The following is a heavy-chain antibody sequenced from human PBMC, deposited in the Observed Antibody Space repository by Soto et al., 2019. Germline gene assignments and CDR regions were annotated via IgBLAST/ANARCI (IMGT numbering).Heavy chain of an antibody. CDR1: GYTFTSYD. V-gene: IGHV1-8*01. CDR2: MNPNSGNT. J-gene: IGHJ5*02. Sequence: QVHLVQSGAEVRKPGASVKVSCKASGYTFTSYDINWVRQATGQGLEWMGWMNPNSGNTAYAQKFQGRVTMTRNTSISTAHMELSSLRYEDKAVYYCSRERTRGFDPWGQGTLVTVSS. CDR3: SRERTRGFDP.